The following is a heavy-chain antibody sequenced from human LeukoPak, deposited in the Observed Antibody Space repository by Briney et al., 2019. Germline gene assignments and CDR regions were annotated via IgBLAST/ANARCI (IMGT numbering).Heavy chain of an antibody. Sequence: GGAQRLSCAASGFTFNTYWMHWVRQAPGKGLVWDSDINPEGITSNYADSVRGRFTISRDNAQNTLYLQMDGLRAEDTGIYYCVFFYTGLKIPYWGQGALVTVS. D-gene: IGHD3/OR15-3a*01. J-gene: IGHJ4*02. CDR2: INPEGITS. V-gene: IGHV3-74*01. CDR3: VFFYTGLKIPY. CDR1: GFTFNTYW.